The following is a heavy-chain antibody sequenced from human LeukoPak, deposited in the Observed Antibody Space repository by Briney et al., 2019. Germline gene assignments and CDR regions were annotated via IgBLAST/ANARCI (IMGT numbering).Heavy chain of an antibody. Sequence: GGSLRLSCTASGFTFRNYGMHWVRQAPGKGLEWVPVISSDGRIDYYMDSVKGRFSISRDNSKNTLHLQLNSLGPEDTAVYYCAKEGGQHGSDRYHFDYWGQGTLVTVSS. CDR1: GFTFRNYG. V-gene: IGHV3-30*18. J-gene: IGHJ4*02. CDR2: ISSDGRID. CDR3: AKEGGQHGSDRYHFDY. D-gene: IGHD3-10*01.